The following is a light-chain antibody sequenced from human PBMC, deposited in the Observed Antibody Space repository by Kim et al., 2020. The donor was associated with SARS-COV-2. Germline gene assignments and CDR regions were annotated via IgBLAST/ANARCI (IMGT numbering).Light chain of an antibody. CDR3: QETYNTLMCT. CDR2: TAS. Sequence: ASVVNRVTSTSRTSQSINQYLSRYQQSRGKAPKSLVYTASTLQSGVPSRFICSRSGTHFTLTIFSLQPENSATYDCQETYNTLMCTFGQGTRVEI. V-gene: IGKV1-39*01. CDR1: QSINQY. J-gene: IGKJ1*01.